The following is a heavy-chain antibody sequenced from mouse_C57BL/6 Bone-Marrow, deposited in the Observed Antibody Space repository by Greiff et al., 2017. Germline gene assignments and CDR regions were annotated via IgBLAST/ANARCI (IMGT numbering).Heavy chain of an antibody. V-gene: IGHV1-85*01. CDR3: ARLEFDGSSGDWYFDN. CDR1: GYTFTSYD. Sequence: VQLQQSGPVLVKPGASVTLSCKASGYTFTSYDINWVKQRPGQGLEWIGWIYPRDGSTKYNEKFKGKATLTVDTSSSTAYLELHSLASEGSAVYFCARLEFDGSSGDWYFDNWCTGATVTVSS. J-gene: IGHJ1*03. CDR2: IYPRDGST. D-gene: IGHD1-1*01.